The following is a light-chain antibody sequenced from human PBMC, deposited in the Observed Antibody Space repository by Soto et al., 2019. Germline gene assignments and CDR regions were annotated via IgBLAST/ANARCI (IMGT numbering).Light chain of an antibody. V-gene: IGLV2-14*01. CDR3: SSYTTSRAYV. Sequence: QSVLTQPASVSGSPGQSITISCTGTSSDVGAYNYVSWYQQQSGKAPKLMIHEVSNRPSGVYNRFSGSKSGNTASLTISGLQAEDEADYYCSSYTTSRAYVFGIGTKVT. J-gene: IGLJ1*01. CDR2: EVS. CDR1: SSDVGAYNY.